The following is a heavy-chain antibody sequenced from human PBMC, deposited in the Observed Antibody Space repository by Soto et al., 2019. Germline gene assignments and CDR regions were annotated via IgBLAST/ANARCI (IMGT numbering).Heavy chain of an antibody. CDR3: ARAPAAIGYYYYYMDV. CDR1: GYTFTSYY. V-gene: IGHV1-46*03. CDR2: INPSGGST. J-gene: IGHJ6*03. Sequence: GASMKVSCKASGYTFTSYYMHWVRQAPGQGLEWKGIINPSGGSTSYAQKFQGRVTMTRDTSTSTVYMELSSLRSEDTAVYYCARAPAAIGYYYYYMDVWGKGTTVTVSS. D-gene: IGHD2-2*01.